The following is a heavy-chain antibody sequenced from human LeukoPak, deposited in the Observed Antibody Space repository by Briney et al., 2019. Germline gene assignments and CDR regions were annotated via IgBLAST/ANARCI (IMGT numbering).Heavy chain of an antibody. CDR3: ARDVVEQHYYAYMDV. CDR1: GFTFSTYS. Sequence: GGSLRLSCAASGFTFSTYSMNWVRQAPGKGLEWVSSISSGSDYIYYADSLQGRFTISRDNARNSLYLQMNSLRADDTAVYFCARDVVEQHYYAYMDVWGKGTTVIVSS. CDR2: ISSGSDYI. D-gene: IGHD1/OR15-1a*01. J-gene: IGHJ6*03. V-gene: IGHV3-21*01.